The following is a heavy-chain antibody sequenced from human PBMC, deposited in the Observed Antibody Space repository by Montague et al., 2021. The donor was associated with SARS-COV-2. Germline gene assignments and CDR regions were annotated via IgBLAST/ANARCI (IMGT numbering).Heavy chain of an antibody. CDR2: ISYSGGIT. CDR3: VREGSGWFFDY. CDR1: GFTFSSYE. D-gene: IGHD2-15*01. Sequence: SLRLSYAASGFTFSSYEKNWVRQAPGKGLEWLSSISYSGGITNYADSVRGRFTISRDFAKNSLYLQMNSLRAEDTAVYYCVREGSGWFFDYWGQGALVTVSS. V-gene: IGHV3-48*03. J-gene: IGHJ4*02.